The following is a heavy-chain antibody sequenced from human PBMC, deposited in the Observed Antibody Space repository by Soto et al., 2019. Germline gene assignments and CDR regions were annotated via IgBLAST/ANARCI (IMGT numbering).Heavy chain of an antibody. D-gene: IGHD3-9*01. CDR1: GFTFSSYG. J-gene: IGHJ4*02. CDR2: ISYDGSNK. Sequence: PGGSLRLSCAASGFTFSSYGMHWVRQAPGKGLEWVAVISYDGSNKYYADSVKGRFTISRDNSKNTLYLQMNSLRAEDTAVYYCAKDYDILTGPDYWGQGTLVTVSS. CDR3: AKDYDILTGPDY. V-gene: IGHV3-30*18.